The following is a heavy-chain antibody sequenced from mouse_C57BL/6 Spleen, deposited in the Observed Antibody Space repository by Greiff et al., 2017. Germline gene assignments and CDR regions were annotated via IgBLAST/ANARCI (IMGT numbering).Heavy chain of an antibody. CDR2: IDPSDSYT. CDR1: GYTFTSYW. V-gene: IGHV1-50*01. Sequence: QVQLQQPGAELVKPGASVTLSCKASGYTFTSYWMQWVKQRPGQGLEWIGEIDPSDSYTNYNQKFKGKATLTVDTSSSTAYMQLSSLTSEDSAVYYCARKPWFAYWGQGTLVTVSA. J-gene: IGHJ3*01. CDR3: ARKPWFAY.